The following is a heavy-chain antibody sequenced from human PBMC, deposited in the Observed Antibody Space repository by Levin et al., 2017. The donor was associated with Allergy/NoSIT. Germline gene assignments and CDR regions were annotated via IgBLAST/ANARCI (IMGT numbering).Heavy chain of an antibody. CDR1: GFAFDDYD. Sequence: SGGSLRLSCAASGFAFDDYDMHWVRQAPGKGLEWVSGISWNSGSIDYADSVKGRFTISRDNAKSSLYLQMNSLRAEDTALYYCTKDGGGGYAYPFDIWGQGTMVTVSS. CDR2: ISWNSGSI. D-gene: IGHD3-16*01. V-gene: IGHV3-9*01. J-gene: IGHJ3*02. CDR3: TKDGGGGYAYPFDI.